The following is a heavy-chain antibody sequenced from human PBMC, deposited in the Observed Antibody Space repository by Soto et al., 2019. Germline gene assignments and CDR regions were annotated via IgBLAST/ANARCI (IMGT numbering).Heavy chain of an antibody. J-gene: IGHJ4*02. CDR3: ARRKSGSYSDY. CDR1: GGTFSRYS. V-gene: IGHV1-69*02. CDR2: IIPIFGIP. D-gene: IGHD1-26*01. Sequence: SVKVSCKASGGTFSRYSITWVRQAPGHGLEWIGRIIPIFGIPTYAQKFQGRVTITADESTSTAYMELSSLRSDDTAVYYCARRKSGSYSDYWGQGTLVTVS.